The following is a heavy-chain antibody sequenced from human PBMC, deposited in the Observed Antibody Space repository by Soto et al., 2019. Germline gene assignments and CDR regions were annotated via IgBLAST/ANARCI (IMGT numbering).Heavy chain of an antibody. CDR1: GYSFTSYW. Sequence: GESLKISCKGSGYSFTSYWISWVRQMPGKGLEWMGRIDPSDSYTNYSPSFQGHVTISADKSISTAYLQWSSLKASDTAMYYCARFRGYDILTGYYLPYYYYGMDVWGQGTTVTV. CDR2: IDPSDSYT. D-gene: IGHD3-9*01. V-gene: IGHV5-10-1*01. CDR3: ARFRGYDILTGYYLPYYYYGMDV. J-gene: IGHJ6*02.